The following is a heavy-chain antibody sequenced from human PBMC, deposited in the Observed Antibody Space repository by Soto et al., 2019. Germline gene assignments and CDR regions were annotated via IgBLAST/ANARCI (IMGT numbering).Heavy chain of an antibody. D-gene: IGHD2-8*01. J-gene: IGHJ4*02. CDR3: ARYNSYAIDY. CDR1: GTSISSYY. CDR2: IHYSGTT. Sequence: SETLSLTCTVSGTSISSYYWSWIRQPPGKGLEWIANIHYSGTTNYNPSLASRVTLSVDTSKNQFSLKMTSVTAADRAMYFCARYNSYAIDYWGWGTLVTISS. V-gene: IGHV4-59*01.